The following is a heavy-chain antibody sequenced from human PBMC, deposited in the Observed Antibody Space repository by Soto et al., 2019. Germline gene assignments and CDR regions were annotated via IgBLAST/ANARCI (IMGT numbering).Heavy chain of an antibody. Sequence: SETLSLTCTVSGGPISSYYWSWIRQPAGKGLERIGRIYMNGSTNYNPSLKSRVTVSVDTSKSQFSLMLNSVTAADTAVYYCVRDGSRGWYYYGMDVWGQGTPVTVSS. D-gene: IGHD6-19*01. J-gene: IGHJ6*02. CDR3: VRDGSRGWYYYGMDV. CDR2: IYMNGST. CDR1: GGPISSYY. V-gene: IGHV4-4*07.